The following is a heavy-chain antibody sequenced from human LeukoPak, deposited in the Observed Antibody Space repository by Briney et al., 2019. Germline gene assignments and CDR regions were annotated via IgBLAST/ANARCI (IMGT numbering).Heavy chain of an antibody. J-gene: IGHJ5*02. CDR3: ARGGGYGPERAFDP. V-gene: IGHV3-30*04. D-gene: IGHD5-18*01. CDR2: ISYDGSNK. CDR1: GFTFSSYA. Sequence: GGSLRLSCAASGFTFSSYAMSWVRQAPGKGLEWVAVISYDGSNKYYADSVKGRFTISRDNSKNTLYLQMNSLRAEDTAVYYCARGGGYGPERAFDPWGQGTLVTVSS.